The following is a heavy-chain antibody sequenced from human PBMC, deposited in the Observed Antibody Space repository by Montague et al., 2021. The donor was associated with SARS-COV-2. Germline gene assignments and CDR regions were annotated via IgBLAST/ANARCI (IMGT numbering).Heavy chain of an antibody. CDR1: GGSIGNYY. Sequence: SETLSLTCAVSGGSIGNYYWSWIRQPPGRGLEWIAYIYDSGNVDYNPSLKSRVTILVDTSKNQFSLKLSPVTAADTAVYYCAAQTDYYYYSLDVWGQGTTATVS. CDR2: IYDSGNV. V-gene: IGHV4-59*08. CDR3: AAQTDYYYYSLDV. J-gene: IGHJ6*02.